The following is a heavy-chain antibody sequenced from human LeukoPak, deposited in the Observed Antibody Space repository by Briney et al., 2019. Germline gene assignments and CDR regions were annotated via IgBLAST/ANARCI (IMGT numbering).Heavy chain of an antibody. CDR1: GFTFSSYA. CDR3: AKYSSSSFVGLDSDY. J-gene: IGHJ4*02. D-gene: IGHD6-6*01. V-gene: IGHV3-30*01. Sequence: QPGRSLRLSCAASGFTFSSYAMHWVRQAPGKGLEWVAVISYDGSNKYYADSVKGRFTISRDNSKNTLYLQMNSLRAEDTAVYYCAKYSSSSFVGLDSDYWGQGTLVSVSS. CDR2: ISYDGSNK.